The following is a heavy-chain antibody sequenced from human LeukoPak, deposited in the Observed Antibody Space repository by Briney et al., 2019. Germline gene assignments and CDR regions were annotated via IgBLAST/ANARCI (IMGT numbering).Heavy chain of an antibody. J-gene: IGHJ5*02. CDR1: GFTFSSYG. V-gene: IGHV3-30*18. CDR2: ISYDGSNK. Sequence: GGSLRLSCAASGFTFSSYGMHWVRQATGKGLEWVAVISYDGSNKYYADSVKGRFTISRDNSKNTLYLQMNSLRAEDTAVYYCAKDPTYGDYGNWFDPWGQGTLVTVSS. CDR3: AKDPTYGDYGNWFDP. D-gene: IGHD4-17*01.